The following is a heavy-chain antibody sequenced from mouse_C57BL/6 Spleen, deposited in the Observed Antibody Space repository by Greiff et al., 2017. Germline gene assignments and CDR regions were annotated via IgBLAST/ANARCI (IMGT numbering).Heavy chain of an antibody. CDR3: ARAYYYGSSPYYYAMDY. D-gene: IGHD1-1*01. CDR1: GFSLSTFGMG. CDR2: IWWDDDK. Sequence: QVQLKESGPGILQPSQTLSLTCSFSGFSLSTFGMGVGWIRQPSGKGLEWLAHIWWDDDKYYNPALKSRLTISKDTSKNQVFLKIANVDTADTATYYCARAYYYGSSPYYYAMDYWGQGTSVTVSS. V-gene: IGHV8-8*01. J-gene: IGHJ4*01.